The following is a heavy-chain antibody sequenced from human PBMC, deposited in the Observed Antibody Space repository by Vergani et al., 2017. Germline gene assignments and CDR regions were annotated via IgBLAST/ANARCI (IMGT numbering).Heavy chain of an antibody. J-gene: IGHJ4*02. CDR3: AKDRGVGATPWYFDY. CDR2: IRYDGSNK. V-gene: IGHV3-30*02. CDR1: GFTFSSYG. D-gene: IGHD1-26*01. Sequence: QVQLVESGGGVVQPGGSLRLSCAASGFTFSSYGMHWVRQAPGKGLEWVAFIRYDGSNKYYADSVKGRFTISRDNSKKTLYLQMNSLRAEDTAVYYCAKDRGVGATPWYFDYWGQGTLVTVSS.